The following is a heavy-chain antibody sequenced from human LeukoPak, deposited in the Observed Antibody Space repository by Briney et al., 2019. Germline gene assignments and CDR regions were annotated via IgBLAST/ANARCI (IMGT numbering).Heavy chain of an antibody. CDR3: ARGRIVVANTSAFDI. Sequence: SETLSLTCTVSGGSISPFYLNWIRQPPGKGLEWIGYIYYTGGTSYSPSLNSRATISVDTSKNQISLKLNSVTAADTAVYYCARGRIVVANTSAFDIWGQGTMVPVSS. CDR2: IYYTGGT. V-gene: IGHV4-59*12. CDR1: GGSISPFY. J-gene: IGHJ3*02. D-gene: IGHD3-22*01.